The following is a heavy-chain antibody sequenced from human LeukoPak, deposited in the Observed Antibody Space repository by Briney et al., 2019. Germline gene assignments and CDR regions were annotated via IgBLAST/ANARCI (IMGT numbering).Heavy chain of an antibody. J-gene: IGHJ4*02. V-gene: IGHV1-69*04. D-gene: IGHD3-10*01. Sequence: SVKDSRMASGGTFSSHAISWVRQAPGQGLEWMGRITPIRGRANYAHKFEGRVTITADKSKSTAYMELSSLRSEDTAVYYCASTYGSGSYSDEWGQGTLVIVSS. CDR1: GGTFSSHA. CDR2: ITPIRGRA. CDR3: ASTYGSGSYSDE.